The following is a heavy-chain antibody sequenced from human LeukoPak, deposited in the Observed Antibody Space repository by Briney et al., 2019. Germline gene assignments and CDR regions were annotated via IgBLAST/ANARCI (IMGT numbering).Heavy chain of an antibody. Sequence: RSGGSLRLSCAASGFTFSSYAMSWVRQAPGKGLEWVSAISGSGGSTYYADSVKGRFTLSRDNSKGTLYLQLNNLRAEDTAVYYCASSGFCSGGSCSLRYWYFDLWGRGTLVTVSS. CDR2: ISGSGGST. V-gene: IGHV3-23*01. D-gene: IGHD2-15*01. CDR3: ASSGFCSGGSCSLRYWYFDL. CDR1: GFTFSSYA. J-gene: IGHJ2*01.